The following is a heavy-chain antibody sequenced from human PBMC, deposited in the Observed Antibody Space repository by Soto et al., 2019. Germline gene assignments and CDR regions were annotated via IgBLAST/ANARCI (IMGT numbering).Heavy chain of an antibody. J-gene: IGHJ4*02. D-gene: IGHD4-4*01. V-gene: IGHV3-74*01. CDR3: ARVPTVTTYYFDY. Sequence: GGSLRLSCAASGFTFSSYWMHWVRQASGKGLVWVSRINSDGSSTSYADSVKGRFTISRDNAKNTLYLQMNSLRAEDTAVYYCARVPTVTTYYFDYWGQGTLVTVSS. CDR1: GFTFSSYW. CDR2: INSDGSST.